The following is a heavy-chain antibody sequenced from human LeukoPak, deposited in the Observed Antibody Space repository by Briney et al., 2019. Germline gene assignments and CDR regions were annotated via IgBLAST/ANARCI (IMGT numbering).Heavy chain of an antibody. D-gene: IGHD3-22*01. CDR2: ISSSSSYI. Sequence: GGSLRLSCAASGFTFSSYSMNWVRQAPGKGLEWVSSISSSSSYIYYADSVKGRFTISRDNAKNSLYLQMNSLRAEDTAVYYCARGRYDSSGHLQGDYWGQGTLVTVSS. J-gene: IGHJ4*02. V-gene: IGHV3-21*04. CDR1: GFTFSSYS. CDR3: ARGRYDSSGHLQGDY.